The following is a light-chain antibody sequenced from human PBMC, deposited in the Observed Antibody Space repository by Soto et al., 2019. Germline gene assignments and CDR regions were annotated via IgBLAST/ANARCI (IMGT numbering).Light chain of an antibody. CDR2: EVS. V-gene: IGLV2-14*01. Sequence: QSALTQPASVSGSPGQSISISCTGSSSDVGSYNYVSWYQQHPGKAPKLMIYEVSNRPSGVSNRFSGSKSGNTASLTISGLQAEDEADYYCTSYTSSSTLVIGGGTKLTVL. CDR1: SSDVGSYNY. CDR3: TSYTSSSTLV. J-gene: IGLJ2*01.